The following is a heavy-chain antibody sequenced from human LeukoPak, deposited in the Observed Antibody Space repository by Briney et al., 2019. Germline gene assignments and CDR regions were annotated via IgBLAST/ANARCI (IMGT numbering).Heavy chain of an antibody. V-gene: IGHV1-18*01. J-gene: IGHJ4*02. D-gene: IGHD3-22*01. Sequence: ASVKVSCKTSGYTFSIYGITWIRQAPGQGLEWMGWIGSYKGNTNYAQKFQGRLTMTTDASTTTAYMELRNLTSDDTAIYYCARDVESYDSRGYPLFDKWGQGTLVTVSS. CDR3: ARDVESYDSRGYPLFDK. CDR2: IGSYKGNT. CDR1: GYTFSIYG.